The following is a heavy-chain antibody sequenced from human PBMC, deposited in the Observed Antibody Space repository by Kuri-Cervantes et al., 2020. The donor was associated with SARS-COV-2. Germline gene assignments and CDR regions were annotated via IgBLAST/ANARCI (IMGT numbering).Heavy chain of an antibody. V-gene: IGHV4-34*01. Sequence: GSLRLSCAFYGEAFSGYYWTWIRQSPGKGLEWIGEVNHSGSTYYNPSLKSRVTISVDTSKNQFSLKLSSVTAADTAVYYCARRSWGLEGLSGYFDYWGQGTLVTVSS. J-gene: IGHJ4*02. CDR3: ARRSWGLEGLSGYFDY. CDR1: GEAFSGYY. D-gene: IGHD3-3*01. CDR2: VNHSGST.